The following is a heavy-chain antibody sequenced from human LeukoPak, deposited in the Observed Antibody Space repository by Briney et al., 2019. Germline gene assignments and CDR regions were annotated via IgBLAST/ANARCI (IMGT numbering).Heavy chain of an antibody. J-gene: IGHJ5*02. CDR2: IYDRGPA. V-gene: IGHV4-30-2*06. Sequence: SETLSLTCTVSGGAIASGGYSWNWIRQSPGKGLEWIGCIYDRGPAYYNPSLKSRVTMSVDTSKNQLSLKLSSVTAADTAVYYCARGGAHSDHSSISEFDPWGQGTLVTVSS. CDR1: GGAIASGGYS. D-gene: IGHD4-11*01. CDR3: ARGGAHSDHSSISEFDP.